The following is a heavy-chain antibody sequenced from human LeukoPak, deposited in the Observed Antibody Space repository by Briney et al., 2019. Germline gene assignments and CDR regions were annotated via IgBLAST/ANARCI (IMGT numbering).Heavy chain of an antibody. CDR2: IYYSGNT. J-gene: IGHJ4*02. Sequence: SETLSLTCTVSGGSISSSSYYWGWIRQPPGKGLEWIGSIYYSGNTYYNPSLKSRVTISVDTSKNPFSLKLSSVTAADTAVYYCARQYYDYVWGSYRDLYYFDYWGQGTLVTVSS. CDR3: ARQYYDYVWGSYRDLYYFDY. D-gene: IGHD3-16*02. CDR1: GGSISSSSYY. V-gene: IGHV4-39*01.